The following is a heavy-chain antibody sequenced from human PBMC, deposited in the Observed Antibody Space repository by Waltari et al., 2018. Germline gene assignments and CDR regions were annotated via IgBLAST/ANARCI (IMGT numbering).Heavy chain of an antibody. CDR1: GYMLTRPY. CDR3: ARRQTIIEGDDYYYYGLDV. J-gene: IGHJ6*02. V-gene: IGHV5-10-1*01. Sequence: EVRLVQSGAEVKKPGESLKNSCNIPGYMLTRPYINWVRKTPGNGLEWVGRIDPSDSFTNYSPSFQGHVSISIARSIATVYLQWNNLEASDSAIYYCARRQTIIEGDDYYYYGLDVWGQGTTVAVS. D-gene: IGHD3-10*01. CDR2: IDPSDSFT.